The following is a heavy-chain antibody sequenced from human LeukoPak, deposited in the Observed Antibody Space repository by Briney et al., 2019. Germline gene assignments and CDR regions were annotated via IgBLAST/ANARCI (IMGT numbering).Heavy chain of an antibody. CDR2: INPTSGGT. Sequence: GASVKVSCKASGYIFTGYYMHWVRQAPGQGLEWMGWINPTSGGTNSAQKFQGRVTMTRDTSISTAYMELSRLRSDDTAVYYCARDGDAGAFDIWGQGTMVTVSS. J-gene: IGHJ3*02. CDR1: GYIFTGYY. D-gene: IGHD7-27*01. V-gene: IGHV1-2*02. CDR3: ARDGDAGAFDI.